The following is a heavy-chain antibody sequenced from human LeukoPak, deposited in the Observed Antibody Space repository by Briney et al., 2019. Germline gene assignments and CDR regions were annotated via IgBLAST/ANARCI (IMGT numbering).Heavy chain of an antibody. V-gene: IGHV3-23*01. J-gene: IGHJ2*01. CDR1: GFTFSDHG. CDR3: AKIGVSGSWFFDL. D-gene: IGHD1-1*01. CDR2: ISANSFYT. Sequence: GGSLRLSCAASGFTFSDHGMSWVCQATGKGLEWVSSISANSFYTYYADSVKGRFTVSRDNSKNTLYLQMNNMAAEDTAVYFCAKIGVSGSWFFDLWGRGTLLSVSS.